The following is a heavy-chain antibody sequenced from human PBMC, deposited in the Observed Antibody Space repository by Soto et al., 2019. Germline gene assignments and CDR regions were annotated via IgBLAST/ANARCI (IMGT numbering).Heavy chain of an antibody. V-gene: IGHV1-3*01. J-gene: IGHJ5*02. Sequence: ASVKVSCKASGYIFTSYTMHWVRQAPGQRLEWMGRITAGNGNTKYSQKFQGRLTITRDTSASTVYMELNNLRSEDTAVYYCARTAGPTPLDTWGQGTPVTV. D-gene: IGHD6-19*01. CDR2: ITAGNGNT. CDR1: GYIFTSYT. CDR3: ARTAGPTPLDT.